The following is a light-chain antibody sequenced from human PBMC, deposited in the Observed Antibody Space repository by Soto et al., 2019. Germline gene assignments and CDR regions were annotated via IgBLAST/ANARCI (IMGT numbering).Light chain of an antibody. CDR2: GAS. CDR1: QSVSSSY. Sequence: EIVLTQSPGTLSLSPGERATLSCRASQSVSSSYLAWYQQKPGQAPRLLIYGASGRATGIPARFSGSGSGTDFTLTISRLEPEDFAVYYCQQYGRSSYTFGQGTKLEIK. V-gene: IGKV3-20*01. CDR3: QQYGRSSYT. J-gene: IGKJ2*01.